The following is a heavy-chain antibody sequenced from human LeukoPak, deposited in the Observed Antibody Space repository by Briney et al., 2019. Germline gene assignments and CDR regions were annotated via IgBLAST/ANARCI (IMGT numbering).Heavy chain of an antibody. V-gene: IGHV3-15*01. Sequence: GGSLRLSCAASGFTFSDAWMSWVRQALGKGLEWVGLFKSKTDGGTTDYAAPVKGRFTISRDDSKNTVYLQMSSLKTEDTAVYYCTSGLHLWFWGQGTLVTVSS. CDR1: GFTFSDAW. CDR3: TSGLHLWF. D-gene: IGHD5-18*01. CDR2: FKSKTDGGTT. J-gene: IGHJ4*02.